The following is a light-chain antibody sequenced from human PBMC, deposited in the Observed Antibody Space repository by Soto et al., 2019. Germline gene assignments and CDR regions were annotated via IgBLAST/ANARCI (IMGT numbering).Light chain of an antibody. J-gene: IGLJ1*01. Sequence: QSAVTQPASVSGSPGQSITISCTGTSSDVGAYDYVSWYQQHPDKAPKLIIFVVSNRPSGVSNRFSGSKSGNTASLTISGLQAEDEADYYCSLYTSSDTPYVFGTGTKLTVL. V-gene: IGLV2-14*01. CDR2: VVS. CDR1: SSDVGAYDY. CDR3: SLYTSSDTPYV.